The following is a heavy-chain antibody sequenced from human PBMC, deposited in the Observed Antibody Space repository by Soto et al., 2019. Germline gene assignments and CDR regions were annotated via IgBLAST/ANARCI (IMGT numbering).Heavy chain of an antibody. CDR1: GFTFSSYA. V-gene: IGHV3-23*01. Sequence: GGSLRLSCAASGFTFSSYAMNWVRQAPGKGLEWVSVISVSGGRIYYADSVKGRFTISRDNSKNTLYLQMNSLRAEDTAVYYCAKRAHCSSTSCYGGEPYYYYYMDVWGKGTTVTVSS. J-gene: IGHJ6*03. CDR3: AKRAHCSSTSCYGGEPYYYYYMDV. D-gene: IGHD2-2*01. CDR2: ISVSGGRI.